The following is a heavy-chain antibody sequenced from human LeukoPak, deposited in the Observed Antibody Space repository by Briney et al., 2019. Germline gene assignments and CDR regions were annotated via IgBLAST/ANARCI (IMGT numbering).Heavy chain of an antibody. V-gene: IGHV3-53*01. CDR2: IYSGGST. Sequence: GGSLRLSCAASGFTVSSNYMSWVRQAPGKGLEWVSVIYSGGSTYYADSVKGRFTISRDISKNTLYLQMNSLRAEDTAVYYCAKDANIVVVPTADLDPWGQGTLVTVSS. J-gene: IGHJ5*02. CDR1: GFTVSSNY. D-gene: IGHD2-2*01. CDR3: AKDANIVVVPTADLDP.